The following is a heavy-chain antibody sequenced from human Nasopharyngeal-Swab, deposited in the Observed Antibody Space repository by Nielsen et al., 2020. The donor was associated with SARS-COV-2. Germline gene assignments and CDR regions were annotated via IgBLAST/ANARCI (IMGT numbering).Heavy chain of an antibody. CDR2: IKQDGSEK. V-gene: IGHV3-7*01. D-gene: IGHD6-13*01. CDR3: ARDQIAAAGNYYYYGMDV. CDR1: GFTFSSYW. Sequence: GGSLRLSCAASGFTFSSYWMSWIRQAPGKGLEWVANIKQDGSEKYYVDSVKGRFTISRDNAKNSLYLQMNSLRAEDTAVYYCARDQIAAAGNYYYYGMDVWGQGTTVTVSS. J-gene: IGHJ6*02.